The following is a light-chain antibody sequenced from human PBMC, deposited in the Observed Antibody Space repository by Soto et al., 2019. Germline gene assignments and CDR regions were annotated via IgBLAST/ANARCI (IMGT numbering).Light chain of an antibody. CDR3: CSYAGDSTLV. J-gene: IGLJ2*01. CDR2: EAN. Sequence: QSVLTQPASVSRSPGQSITISCTGTSSDVGTYNLVSWYQQHPGKAPKLMIYEANKRPSGVSDRFSGSKSGNTASLTISGLQAEDEADYYCCSYAGDSTLVFGGGTKVTVL. CDR1: SSDVGTYNL. V-gene: IGLV2-23*01.